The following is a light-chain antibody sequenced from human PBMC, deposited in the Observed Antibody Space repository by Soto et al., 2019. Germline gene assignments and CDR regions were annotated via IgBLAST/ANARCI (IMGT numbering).Light chain of an antibody. J-gene: IGLJ2*01. Sequence: QSALTQPASLSGSPGQSITISCTGTSSDVGSYNLVSWYQQHPGKAPKLMIYEVTKRPPGVSNRFSGSKSGNTASLTISGLQAEDEADYYCCSYAGSSTLLFGGGTKLTVL. CDR3: CSYAGSSTLL. CDR1: SSDVGSYNL. CDR2: EVT. V-gene: IGLV2-23*02.